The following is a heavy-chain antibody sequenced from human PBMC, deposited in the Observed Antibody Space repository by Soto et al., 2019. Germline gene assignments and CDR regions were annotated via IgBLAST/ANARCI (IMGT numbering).Heavy chain of an antibody. CDR3: ATPIVAFY. CDR2: INAGNGNT. Sequence: ASVKVSCKASGYTFTSYAIHWVRQAPGQRLEWMGWINAGNGNTKYSQKFQGRVIITRDTSAGTAYMELRSLRSEDTAVYYCATPIVAFYWGQGTLVTVSS. D-gene: IGHD5-12*01. J-gene: IGHJ4*02. CDR1: GYTFTSYA. V-gene: IGHV1-3*01.